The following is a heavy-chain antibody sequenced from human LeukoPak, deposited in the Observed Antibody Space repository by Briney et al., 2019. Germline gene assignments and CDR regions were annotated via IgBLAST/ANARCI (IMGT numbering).Heavy chain of an antibody. D-gene: IGHD3-10*01. V-gene: IGHV1-24*01. Sequence: GASVKVSCKVSGYTLTELSMHWVRQAPGKGLEWMGGFDPEDGETIYAQKFQGRVTMTEDTSTDTAYMELSSLRSEDTAVYYCARGWARSGSSLVEFDYWGQGTLVTVSS. CDR2: FDPEDGET. J-gene: IGHJ4*02. CDR3: ARGWARSGSSLVEFDY. CDR1: GYTLTELS.